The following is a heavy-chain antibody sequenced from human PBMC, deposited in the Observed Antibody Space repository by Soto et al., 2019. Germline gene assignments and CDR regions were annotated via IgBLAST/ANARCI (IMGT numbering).Heavy chain of an antibody. CDR3: TTIGSSWGA. CDR2: IKSKTDGGTI. Sequence: EVQLVESGGGLVKLGGSLRLSCAASSFTFSNAWMNWVGQAPGKGLEWVGGIKSKTDGGTIDYAAPVKGRFTISRDDSKNTLFLQMNSLKTEDTAMYYCTTIGSSWGAWGQGTLVTVSS. CDR1: SFTFSNAW. V-gene: IGHV3-15*07. J-gene: IGHJ1*01. D-gene: IGHD6-13*01.